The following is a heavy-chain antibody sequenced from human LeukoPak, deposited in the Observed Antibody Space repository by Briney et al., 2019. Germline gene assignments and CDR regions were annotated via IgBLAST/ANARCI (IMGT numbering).Heavy chain of an antibody. CDR1: GFTFSSYG. V-gene: IGHV3-33*01. D-gene: IGHD6-19*01. CDR2: IWYDGSNK. CDR3: AAGGLVTRALGY. J-gene: IGHJ4*02. Sequence: GGSLRLSCAASGFTFSSYGMHWVRQAPGKGLEWVAVIWYDGSNKYYADSVKGRFTISRDDSKNTLYLQMNSLRAEDTAVYYCAAGGLVTRALGYWGQGTLVTVSS.